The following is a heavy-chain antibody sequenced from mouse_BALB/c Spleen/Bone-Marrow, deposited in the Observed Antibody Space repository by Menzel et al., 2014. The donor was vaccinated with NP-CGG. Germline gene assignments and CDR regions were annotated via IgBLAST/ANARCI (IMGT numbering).Heavy chain of an antibody. CDR2: ISNLAYSV. CDR3: VRVRWGDAMDY. CDR1: GFTFSDYG. J-gene: IGHJ4*01. Sequence: EGKLVGSGGSLVQPGGSRKLSCAASGFTFSDYGLAWVRQAPGKGPEWVALISNLAYSVYYADTVTGRFTISRENAKNTLYLEMNSLRSEVSALYYCVRVRWGDAMDYRGQGSSGTVST. D-gene: IGHD2-12*01. V-gene: IGHV5-15*02.